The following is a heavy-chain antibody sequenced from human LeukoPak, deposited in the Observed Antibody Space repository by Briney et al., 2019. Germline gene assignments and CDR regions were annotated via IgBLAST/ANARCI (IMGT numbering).Heavy chain of an antibody. CDR2: INPDSGGT. CDR3: ARAGVWDYNDSSGYHNGAFDI. J-gene: IGHJ3*02. D-gene: IGHD3-22*01. V-gene: IGHV1-2*02. CDR1: GYTFTDYY. Sequence: ASVKVSCKASGYTFTDYYMHWVRQAPGQGLEWMGWINPDSGGTNYAQRFQGGVTMTRDTSISTAYMELSRLRSDDTAFYYCARAGVWDYNDSSGYHNGAFDIWGQGTMVTVSS.